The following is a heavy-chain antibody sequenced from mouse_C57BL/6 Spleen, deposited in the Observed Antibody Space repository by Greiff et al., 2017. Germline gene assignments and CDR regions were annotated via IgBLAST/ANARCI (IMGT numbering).Heavy chain of an antibody. CDR2: IYPGDGDT. CDR3: ARCPYYYGSSMYYFDY. V-gene: IGHV1-80*01. J-gene: IGHJ2*01. Sequence: VQLQQSGAELVKPGASVKISCKASGYAFSSYWMNWVKQRPGKGLEWIGQIYPGDGDTNYNGKFKGKATLTADTSSSTAYMQLSSLTSEDSAVYFCARCPYYYGSSMYYFDYWGQGTTLTVSS. CDR1: GYAFSSYW. D-gene: IGHD1-1*01.